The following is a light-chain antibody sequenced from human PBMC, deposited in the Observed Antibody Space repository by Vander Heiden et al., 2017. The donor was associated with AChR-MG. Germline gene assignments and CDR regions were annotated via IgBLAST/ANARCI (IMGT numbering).Light chain of an antibody. CDR2: EVS. Sequence: IVITQTPLPLSVTPGQPASIPFQSSQSLLHSDGKTYLYWYQQKPGQSPQLLIYEVSSRLSGVPDRFSGSGSGTDFTLKISRVEAEDVGVYYCKQDINLPLTFGGGTKVEIK. CDR1: QSLLHSDGKTY. J-gene: IGKJ4*02. CDR3: KQDINLPLT. V-gene: IGKV2-29*02.